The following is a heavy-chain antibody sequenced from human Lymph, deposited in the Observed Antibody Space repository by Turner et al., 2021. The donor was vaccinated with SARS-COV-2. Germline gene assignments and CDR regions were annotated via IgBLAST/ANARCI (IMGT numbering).Heavy chain of an antibody. J-gene: IGHJ6*02. Sequence: EVQLVESGGGLVQPGGSLRPSCAAPGITFGSYWMSWVRQVPGKGLEWVANIKQDGSEKYYVDSVKGRFTISRDNAKNSLYLQMNSLRADDTAVYFCARVGVRFEWSDGYHYYYAMDVWGQGTTVTVSS. D-gene: IGHD3-3*01. CDR1: GITFGSYW. CDR2: IKQDGSEK. CDR3: ARVGVRFEWSDGYHYYYAMDV. V-gene: IGHV3-7*03.